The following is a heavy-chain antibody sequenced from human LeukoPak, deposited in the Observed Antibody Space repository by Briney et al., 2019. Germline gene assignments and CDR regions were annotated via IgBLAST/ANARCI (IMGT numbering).Heavy chain of an antibody. Sequence: GGSLRLSCAASGFAVTTNYMSWVRQAPGKGLEWVSGISWNSGSIGYADSVKGRFTISRDNAKNSLYLQMNSLRAEDTALYYCARGGSGRHFDYWGQGTLVTVSS. CDR2: ISWNSGSI. CDR3: ARGGSGRHFDY. V-gene: IGHV3-9*01. CDR1: GFAVTTNY. D-gene: IGHD1-26*01. J-gene: IGHJ4*02.